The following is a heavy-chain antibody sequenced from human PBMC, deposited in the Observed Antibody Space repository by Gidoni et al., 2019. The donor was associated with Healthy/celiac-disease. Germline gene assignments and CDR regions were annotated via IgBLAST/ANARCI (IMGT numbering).Heavy chain of an antibody. CDR3: ARGYCSGGSCYPGAFDI. D-gene: IGHD2-15*01. Sequence: QVQMVESGGCVVQLGRARRLSCADSGVTFSIYAMHWVRQAPGKGLEWVAVISYGGSNKYYAYSVKGRFTISRDNSKNTLYLQMNSLRAEDTAVYYCARGYCSGGSCYPGAFDIWGQGTMVTVSS. V-gene: IGHV3-30-3*01. CDR2: ISYGGSNK. J-gene: IGHJ3*02. CDR1: GVTFSIYA.